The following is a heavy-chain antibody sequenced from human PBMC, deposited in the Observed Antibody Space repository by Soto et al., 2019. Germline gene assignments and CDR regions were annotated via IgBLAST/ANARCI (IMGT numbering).Heavy chain of an antibody. J-gene: IGHJ3*02. Sequence: GESLKISCKGSGYSFTSYWIAWVRQKPGEGLEWMGITLPGDSDTRYTPSFRGRVTISVDESVSTAYLEWTNLQASDTAMYYCARPMTEIVTRSFDIWGQGTMVTVSS. V-gene: IGHV5-51*01. CDR3: ARPMTEIVTRSFDI. D-gene: IGHD2-21*02. CDR1: GYSFTSYW. CDR2: TLPGDSDT.